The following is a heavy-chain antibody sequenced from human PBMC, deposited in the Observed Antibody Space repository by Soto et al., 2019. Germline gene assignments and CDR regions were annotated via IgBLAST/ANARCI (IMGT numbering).Heavy chain of an antibody. V-gene: IGHV1-69*13. CDR2: IIPIFGTA. CDR1: GGTFSSYA. J-gene: IGHJ4*02. Sequence: SVKVSCKASGGTFSSYAISWVRQAPGQGLEWMGGIIPIFGTANYAQKFQGRVTITADEPTSTAYMELSSLRSEDTAVYYCARVLYYYDSSGYLRQYYFDYWGQGTLVTVSS. CDR3: ARVLYYYDSSGYLRQYYFDY. D-gene: IGHD3-22*01.